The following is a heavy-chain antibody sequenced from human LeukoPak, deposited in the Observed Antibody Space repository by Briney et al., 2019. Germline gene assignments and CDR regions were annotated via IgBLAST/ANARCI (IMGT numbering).Heavy chain of an antibody. D-gene: IGHD5-18*01. V-gene: IGHV4-39*02. CDR3: ARDCHRYSFYYYRDV. CDR1: GGSISSTSYY. J-gene: IGHJ6*03. Sequence: SETLCLTCTVSGGSISSTSYYWCGIRPPPGEGLGWIGSIYYSGSTYYNPSLKRRVTISVDTSKNQFSLKLSSVTAADTAVYYCARDCHRYSFYYYRDVWGKGTTVTVSS. CDR2: IYYSGST.